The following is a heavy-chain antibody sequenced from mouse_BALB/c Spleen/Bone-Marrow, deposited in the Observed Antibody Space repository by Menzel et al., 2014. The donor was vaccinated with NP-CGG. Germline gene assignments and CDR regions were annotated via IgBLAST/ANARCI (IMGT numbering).Heavy chain of an antibody. Sequence: QVQLKESGPQVVRPGASVKISCKASGYSFTSYWMHWVEQRPGQGLEWIGMIDPSDSETRLNQKFKDKATLTVDKSSSTAYMQLSSPTSEASAVYYCARVGLRLPYYFDYWGQGTTLTVSS. CDR3: ARVGLRLPYYFDY. D-gene: IGHD1-2*01. J-gene: IGHJ2*01. CDR1: GYSFTSYW. CDR2: IDPSDSET. V-gene: IGHV1S126*01.